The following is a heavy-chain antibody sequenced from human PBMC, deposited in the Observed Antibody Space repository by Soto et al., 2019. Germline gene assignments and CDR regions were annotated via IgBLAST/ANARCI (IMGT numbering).Heavy chain of an antibody. CDR3: AKDSIAGRPDYNYGMDV. V-gene: IGHV3-30*18. J-gene: IGHJ6*02. D-gene: IGHD6-6*01. CDR1: GFTFSRSG. CDR2: ISYDGSNK. Sequence: GGSLRLSCAASGFTFSRSGMHWVRQAPGKGLEWVALISYDGSNKYYADYVKGRFTISRDNSKNTLYVQMNSLRAEDTSVYYCAKDSIAGRPDYNYGMDVWGQGTTVTVSS.